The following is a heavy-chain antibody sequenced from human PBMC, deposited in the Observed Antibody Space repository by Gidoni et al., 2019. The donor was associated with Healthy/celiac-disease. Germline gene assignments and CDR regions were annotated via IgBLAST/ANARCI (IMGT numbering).Heavy chain of an antibody. D-gene: IGHD1-1*01. CDR3: ARDIGGTGTPTLPFDI. J-gene: IGHJ3*02. CDR1: GYTFHCYY. Sequence: QVQLVQSGAEVKKPGASVKVSCKASGYTFHCYYMPWVRQAPGQGLEWMGIINPSGCSTSYEQKFQGRVTMTRDTSTSTVYMELSSLRSEDTAVYYCARDIGGTGTPTLPFDIWGQGTMVTVSS. V-gene: IGHV1-46*02. CDR2: INPSGCST.